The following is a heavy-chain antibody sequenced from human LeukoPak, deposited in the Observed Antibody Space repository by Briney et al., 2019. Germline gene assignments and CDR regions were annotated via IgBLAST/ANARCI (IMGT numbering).Heavy chain of an antibody. D-gene: IGHD5-12*01. CDR3: ARGPSGYHNT. V-gene: IGHV3-9*01. J-gene: IGHJ4*02. CDR2: ISWNSFSI. Sequence: PGRSLRLSCAASGFTFDDYAMHWVRQAPGKGLEWVSGISWNSFSIGYADSVKGRFTISRDNAKNTLYLQMNSLRAEDTAVYYCARGPSGYHNTGGQGTLVTVSS. CDR1: GFTFDDYA.